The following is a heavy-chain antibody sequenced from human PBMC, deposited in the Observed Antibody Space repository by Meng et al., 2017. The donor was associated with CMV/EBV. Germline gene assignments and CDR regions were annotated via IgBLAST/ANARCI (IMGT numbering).Heavy chain of an antibody. CDR3: ARDLKGYSYGHDY. D-gene: IGHD5-18*01. J-gene: IGHJ4*02. Sequence: ASGFTFSDYYMSWIRQAPGKGLEWVSYISSNSGYTDSADSVKGRFTISRDNAKNSLSLQMNSLRAEDTAVYYCARDLKGYSYGHDYWGQGTLVTVSS. V-gene: IGHV3-11*06. CDR2: ISSNSGYT. CDR1: GFTFSDYY.